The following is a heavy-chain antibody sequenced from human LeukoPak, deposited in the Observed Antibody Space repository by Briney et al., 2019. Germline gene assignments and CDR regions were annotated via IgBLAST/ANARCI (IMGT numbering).Heavy chain of an antibody. CDR1: GGSISSGDYY. CDR2: IYYSGSI. J-gene: IGHJ4*02. V-gene: IGHV4-30-4*08. Sequence: SSQTLSLTCTVSGGSISSGDYYWSWIRQPPGKGLEWIGYIYYSGSIYYNPSLKSRVTISVDTSKNQFSLKLSSVTAADTAVYYCARATWELLHFDYWGQGTLVTVSS. CDR3: ARATWELLHFDY. D-gene: IGHD1-26*01.